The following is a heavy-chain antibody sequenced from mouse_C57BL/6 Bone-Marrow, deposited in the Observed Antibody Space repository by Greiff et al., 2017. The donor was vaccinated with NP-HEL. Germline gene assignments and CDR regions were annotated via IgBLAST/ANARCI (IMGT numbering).Heavy chain of an antibody. CDR1: GYTFTNYW. Sequence: QVQLKESGAELVRPGTSVKMSCKASGYTFTNYWIGWAKQRPGHGLEWIGDIYPGGGYTNYNEKFKGKATLTADKPSSTAYMQFISLTSEDSAIYYCARERRGYDYSFAYWGQGTLVTVSA. J-gene: IGHJ3*01. CDR2: IYPGGGYT. CDR3: ARERRGYDYSFAY. V-gene: IGHV1-63*01. D-gene: IGHD2-4*01.